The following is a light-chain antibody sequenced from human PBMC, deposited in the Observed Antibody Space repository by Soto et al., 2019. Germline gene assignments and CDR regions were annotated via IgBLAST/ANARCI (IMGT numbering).Light chain of an antibody. J-gene: IGKJ2*01. V-gene: IGKV3-15*01. CDR3: QQYNNSPYT. Sequence: EIVMTQSPVALSVSPGERAALSCRASQSVGRNFAWYQQRPGQAPRVLIYGTSTRATGVPARFSGSGSGTDFTLTISSLQSEDFADYYCQQYNNSPYTFGQGTRLEIK. CDR1: QSVGRN. CDR2: GTS.